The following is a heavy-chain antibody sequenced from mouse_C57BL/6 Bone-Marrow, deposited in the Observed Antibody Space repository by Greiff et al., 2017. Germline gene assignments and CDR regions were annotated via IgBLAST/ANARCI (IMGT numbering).Heavy chain of an antibody. CDR1: GFNIKDYY. J-gene: IGHJ2*01. CDR2: IDPEDGET. D-gene: IGHD2-2*01. CDR3: ARGGYLDY. Sequence: VQLKQSGAELVKPGASVKLSCTASGFNIKDYYMHWVKQRTEQGLEWIGRIDPEDGETKDAPKFQGKATITADTPSNTAYLQLSSLTSEDTAVYYWARGGYLDYWGQGTTLTVSS. V-gene: IGHV14-2*01.